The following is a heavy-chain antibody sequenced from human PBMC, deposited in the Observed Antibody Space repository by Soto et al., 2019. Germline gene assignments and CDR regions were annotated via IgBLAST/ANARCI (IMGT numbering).Heavy chain of an antibody. CDR3: AREGSSSHKYCCYYYGMDV. D-gene: IGHD6-6*01. Sequence: ASVKVSCKASGYTFTGYYMHWVRQAPGQGLEWMGWINPNSGGTNYAQKFQGWVTMTRDTSISTAYMELSRLRSDDTAVYYCAREGSSSHKYCCYYYGMDVWGQGTTVTVSS. CDR2: INPNSGGT. V-gene: IGHV1-2*04. CDR1: GYTFTGYY. J-gene: IGHJ6*02.